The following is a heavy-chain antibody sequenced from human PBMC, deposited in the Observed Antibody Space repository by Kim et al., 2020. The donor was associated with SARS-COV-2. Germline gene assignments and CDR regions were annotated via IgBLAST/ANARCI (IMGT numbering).Heavy chain of an antibody. Sequence: PSLKSRVTISVDTSKNQFSLKLSSVTAADTAVYYCARVGYDRLRLPAYDYWGQGTLVTVSS. CDR3: ARVGYDRLRLPAYDY. D-gene: IGHD3-22*01. J-gene: IGHJ4*02. V-gene: IGHV4-34*13.